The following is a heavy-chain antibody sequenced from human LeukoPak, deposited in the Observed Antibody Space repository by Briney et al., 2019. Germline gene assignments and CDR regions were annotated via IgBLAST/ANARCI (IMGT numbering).Heavy chain of an antibody. CDR3: ARVWPHDYGDYGVFDY. CDR1: GFTVSSNH. D-gene: IGHD4-17*01. Sequence: GGSLRLSCAASGFTVSSNHMSWVRQAPGKGLEWVSVIYSGGSTYYADSVKGRFTISRDNSKNTLYLQMNSLRAEDTAVYYCARVWPHDYGDYGVFDYWGQGTLVTVSS. CDR2: IYSGGST. J-gene: IGHJ4*02. V-gene: IGHV3-66*01.